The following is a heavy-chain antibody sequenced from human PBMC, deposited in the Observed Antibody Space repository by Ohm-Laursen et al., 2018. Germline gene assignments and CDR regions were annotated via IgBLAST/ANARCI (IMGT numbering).Heavy chain of an antibody. CDR3: AKSGPTVVGGDYYYHGMDV. CDR2: ISYDGSNK. J-gene: IGHJ6*02. Sequence: SLRLSCAASGFTFSDCGMHWVRQPPGQGLAWVAVISYDGSNKYYADSVKGRFTISRDNSKNTLYLQMNSLRAEDTAVYYCAKSGPTVVGGDYYYHGMDVWGQGTTVTVSS. D-gene: IGHD4-23*01. CDR1: GFTFSDCG. V-gene: IGHV3-30*18.